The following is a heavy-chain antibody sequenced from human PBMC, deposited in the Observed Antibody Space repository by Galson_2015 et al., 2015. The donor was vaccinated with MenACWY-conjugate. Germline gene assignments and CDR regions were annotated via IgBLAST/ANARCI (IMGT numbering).Heavy chain of an antibody. CDR1: GFTFSNAW. CDR3: TTATNFYGSGSYDY. J-gene: IGHJ4*02. Sequence: SLRLSCAASGFTFSNAWMNWVRQAPGKGLEWVGRIKSKTDGGTTDYAAPVKGRFTISRDDSKNTLYLQMNSLKTEDTAVYYCTTATNFYGSGSYDYWGPGTLVTLSS. V-gene: IGHV3-15*07. D-gene: IGHD3-10*01. CDR2: IKSKTDGGTT.